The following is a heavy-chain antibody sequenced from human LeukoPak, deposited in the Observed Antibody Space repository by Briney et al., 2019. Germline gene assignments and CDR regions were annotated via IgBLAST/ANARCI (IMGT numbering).Heavy chain of an antibody. CDR1: GGSISSGNYY. D-gene: IGHD1-26*01. CDR3: ARAPRSGYYRADAFDI. Sequence: SETLSLTCTVSGGSISSGNYYWNWIRQPAGKGLEWIGRIYSSGSTNYNPSLKSRVTISVDKSKNQFSLKLSSVTAADTAVYYCARAPRSGYYRADAFDIWGQGTMVTVSS. J-gene: IGHJ3*02. V-gene: IGHV4-61*02. CDR2: IYSSGST.